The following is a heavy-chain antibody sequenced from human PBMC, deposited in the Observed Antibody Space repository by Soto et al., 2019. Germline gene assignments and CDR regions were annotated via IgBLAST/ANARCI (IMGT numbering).Heavy chain of an antibody. D-gene: IGHD5-18*01. J-gene: IGHJ6*02. CDR1: GYTFTSYY. Sequence: VASVKVSCKASGYTFTSYYMHWVRQAPGQGLEWMGIINPSGGSTSYAQKFQGRVTTTRDTSTSTVYMELSSLRSEDTAVYYCAREEYSYVRSYYYYGMDVWGQGTTVTVSS. V-gene: IGHV1-46*01. CDR2: INPSGGST. CDR3: AREEYSYVRSYYYYGMDV.